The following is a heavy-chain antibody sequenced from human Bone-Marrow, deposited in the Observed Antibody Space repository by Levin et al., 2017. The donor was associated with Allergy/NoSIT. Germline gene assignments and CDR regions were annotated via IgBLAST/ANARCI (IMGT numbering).Heavy chain of an antibody. D-gene: IGHD3-10*01. J-gene: IGHJ6*02. Sequence: PGGSLRLSCAASGFIVSSTYMNWVRQAPGKGLEWVSIIYSGGSTYYADSVKGRFTISRDNSKNTVYLQMNSLRAEDTAVYYCARDGDKSYFWDGMDVWGQGTTVTVSS. CDR3: ARDGDKSYFWDGMDV. V-gene: IGHV3-53*01. CDR2: IYSGGST. CDR1: GFIVSSTY.